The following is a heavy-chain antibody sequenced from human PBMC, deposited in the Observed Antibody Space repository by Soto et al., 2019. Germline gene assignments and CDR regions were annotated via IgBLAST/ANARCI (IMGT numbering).Heavy chain of an antibody. Sequence: EVQLVESGGGLVQPGGSLRVSCAASGFTFGSYCMNWVRQAPGKGLVWVSRIDSDGSSTTYADSVKSRFTTSSDNAKNTVYLQMSSLMVDDTTVYYSARGRPYGMDVWGEGTTVNVPS. CDR1: GFTFGSYC. J-gene: IGHJ6*01. CDR2: IDSDGSST. V-gene: IGHV3-74*01. CDR3: ARGRPYGMDV.